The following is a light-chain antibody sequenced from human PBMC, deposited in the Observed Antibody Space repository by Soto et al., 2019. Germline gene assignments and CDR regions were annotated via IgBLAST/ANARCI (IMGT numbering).Light chain of an antibody. V-gene: IGKV3D-15*01. Sequence: EIGMTQSPATLSVSPGERATLSCRASQSVSNSLAWYQHKPGQAPRLLIYAASTRATAIPARFSGSGSGTEFTLTISRQPAEYFAVYYCQQYSNWPVTFGQGTKVEIK. CDR3: QQYSNWPVT. J-gene: IGKJ1*01. CDR1: QSVSNS. CDR2: AAS.